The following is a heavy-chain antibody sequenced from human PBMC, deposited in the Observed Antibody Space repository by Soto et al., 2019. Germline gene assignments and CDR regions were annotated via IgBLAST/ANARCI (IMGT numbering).Heavy chain of an antibody. V-gene: IGHV4-59*08. D-gene: IGHD2-15*01. Sequence: SETLCLTCTVSGGSISSYYWSWIRQPPGKGLEWIGYINYSGSTEYNPSLKSRVTISVDTSKNQFSLKVSSVTAADTAVYYCATASGSTYGGPYYYYGLDVWGQGTTVTVSS. CDR2: INYSGST. CDR3: ATASGSTYGGPYYYYGLDV. CDR1: GGSISSYY. J-gene: IGHJ6*02.